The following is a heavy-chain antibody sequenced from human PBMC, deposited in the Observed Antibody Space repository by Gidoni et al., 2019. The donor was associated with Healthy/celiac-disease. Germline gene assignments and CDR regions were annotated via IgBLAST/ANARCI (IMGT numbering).Heavy chain of an antibody. J-gene: IGHJ5*02. Sequence: QVQLVQSGAEVKKPGASVKVSCTASGYTFTGYYMHWVRQAPGQGLEWMGRINPNSGGTNYAQKFQGRVTMTRDTSISTAYMELSRLRSDDTAVYYCARVLWLAPGAFDPWGQGTLVTVSS. D-gene: IGHD6-19*01. CDR2: INPNSGGT. CDR1: GYTFTGYY. V-gene: IGHV1-2*06. CDR3: ARVLWLAPGAFDP.